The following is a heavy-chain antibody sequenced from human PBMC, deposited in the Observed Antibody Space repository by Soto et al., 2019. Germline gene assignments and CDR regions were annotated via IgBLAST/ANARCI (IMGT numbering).Heavy chain of an antibody. CDR1: GGTFSSYA. Sequence: QVQLVQSGAEVKKPGSSVKVSCKASGGTFSSYAISWVRQAPGQGLEWMGGIIPIFGTANYAQKFQGRVTITADESTSTAYMELSSLRSEDTAVYYCASPHRGSYCISTSCHYGMDVWGQGTTATVFS. J-gene: IGHJ6*02. V-gene: IGHV1-69*12. D-gene: IGHD2-2*01. CDR2: IIPIFGTA. CDR3: ASPHRGSYCISTSCHYGMDV.